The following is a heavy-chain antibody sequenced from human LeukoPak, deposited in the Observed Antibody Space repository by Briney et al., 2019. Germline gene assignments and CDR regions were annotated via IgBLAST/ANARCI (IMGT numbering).Heavy chain of an antibody. CDR1: GYSFTSYW. CDR2: IYPGDSDT. Sequence: GGSLTISCKGCGYSFTSYWIGGVRQMPGKGLGWMGIIYPGDSDTRYSPSFQGQATISADKSISTACLQWTSLKASDTAMYSCARQCNRDYGDYVGAFDIWGQGTMVTVSS. V-gene: IGHV5-51*01. CDR3: ARQCNRDYGDYVGAFDI. D-gene: IGHD4-17*01. J-gene: IGHJ3*02.